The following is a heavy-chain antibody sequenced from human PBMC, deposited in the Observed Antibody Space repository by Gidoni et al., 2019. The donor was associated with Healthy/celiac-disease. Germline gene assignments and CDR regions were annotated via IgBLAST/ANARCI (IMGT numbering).Heavy chain of an antibody. J-gene: IGHJ4*02. CDR1: GGTFSSYA. Sequence: QVQLVQSGAAVKKPGSSVKVSCKASGGTFSSYAISWVRQAPGQGLEWMGRIIPILGIANYAQKFQGRVTITANKCTSTAYMGLSSLRSEETAVYYCARDGENDYGDYDGLENFDYWGQGTLVTVSS. CDR3: ARDGENDYGDYDGLENFDY. D-gene: IGHD4-17*01. CDR2: IIPILGIA. V-gene: IGHV1-69*04.